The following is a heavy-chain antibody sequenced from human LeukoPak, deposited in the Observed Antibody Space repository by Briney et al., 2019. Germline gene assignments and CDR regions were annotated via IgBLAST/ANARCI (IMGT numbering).Heavy chain of an antibody. CDR1: GFTFSSYS. V-gene: IGHV3-21*01. D-gene: IGHD3-9*01. J-gene: IGHJ4*02. CDR2: ISSSSSYI. Sequence: GGSLRLSCAASGFTFSSYSMNWVRQAPGKGLEWVSSISSSSSYIYYADSVKGRFTISRDNAKNSLYLQMNSLRAEDTAVYYCARPGRYYDILTGYYALDYWGQGTLVTVS. CDR3: ARPGRYYDILTGYYALDY.